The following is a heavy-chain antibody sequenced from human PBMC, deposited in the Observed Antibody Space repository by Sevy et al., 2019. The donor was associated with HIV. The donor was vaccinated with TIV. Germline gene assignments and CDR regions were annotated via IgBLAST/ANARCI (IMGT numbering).Heavy chain of an antibody. J-gene: IGHJ5*02. CDR3: XXXXXXXDKGIDP. CDR2: ISSSGNTI. Sequence: GGSLRLSCEASGFTFSSYEMNWVRQAPGKGLEWVSYISSSGNTIYYADSVKGRFTISRDNAKNSLYLQMNSLRAEDXXXXXXXXXXXXXDKGIDPWGQRTLVTVSS. V-gene: IGHV3-48*03. CDR1: GFTFSSYE. D-gene: IGHD3-22*01.